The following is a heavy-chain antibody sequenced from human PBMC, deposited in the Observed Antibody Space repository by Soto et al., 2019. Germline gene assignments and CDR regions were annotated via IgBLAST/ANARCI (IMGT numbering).Heavy chain of an antibody. CDR2: IYYSGST. D-gene: IGHD2-15*01. CDR3: ARAGTAATPHFDY. V-gene: IGHV4-30-4*01. Sequence: SETLSLTCTVSGGSIISGDYYWSWIRQPPGKGLEWIGYIYYSGSTYYNPSLKSRVTISVDTSKNQFSLKLSSVTAADTAVYYCARAGTAATPHFDYWGQGTLVTVSS. CDR1: GGSIISGDYY. J-gene: IGHJ4*02.